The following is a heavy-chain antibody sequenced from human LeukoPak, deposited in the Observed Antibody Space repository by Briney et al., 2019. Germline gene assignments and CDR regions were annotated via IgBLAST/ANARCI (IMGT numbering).Heavy chain of an antibody. CDR1: GGSFSGYY. V-gene: IGHV4-34*01. CDR3: ARDRYCTNGVCYFKRYYFDY. CDR2: INHSGST. Sequence: TLSLTCAVYGGSFSGYYWSWIRQPPGKGLEWIGEINHSGSTNYNPSLKSRVTISVDTSKNQFSLKLSSVTAADTAVYYCARDRYCTNGVCYFKRYYFDYWGQGTLVTVSS. J-gene: IGHJ4*02. D-gene: IGHD2-8*01.